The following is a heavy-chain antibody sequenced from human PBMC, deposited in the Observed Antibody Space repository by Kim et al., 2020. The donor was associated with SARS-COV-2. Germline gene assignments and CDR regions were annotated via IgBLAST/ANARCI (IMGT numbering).Heavy chain of an antibody. Sequence: GGSLRLSCAGSGFTFSSLALQWVRQAPDKGLEWVALISFDGRYKYYADSVKGRFTVSRDNSNNFLYLELSGLRPEDTAVYFCAVGGDLDDWGQGTLVTVAS. CDR2: ISFDGRYK. J-gene: IGHJ4*02. D-gene: IGHD2-21*02. V-gene: IGHV3-33*05. CDR1: GFTFSSLA. CDR3: AVGGDLDD.